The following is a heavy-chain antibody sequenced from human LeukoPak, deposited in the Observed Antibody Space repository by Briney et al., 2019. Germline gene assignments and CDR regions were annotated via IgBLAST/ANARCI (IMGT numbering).Heavy chain of an antibody. CDR2: INHSAST. J-gene: IGHJ4*02. CDR1: GGSFSGYY. V-gene: IGHV4-34*01. D-gene: IGHD3-22*01. CDR3: ARFGSGYYDY. Sequence: SETLSLTCAVYGGSFSGYYWSWIRQPPGKGLEWIGEINHSASTNYNPSLKSRVTISVDTSKNQFSLKLSSVTAADTAVYYCARFGSGYYDYWGQGTLVTVSS.